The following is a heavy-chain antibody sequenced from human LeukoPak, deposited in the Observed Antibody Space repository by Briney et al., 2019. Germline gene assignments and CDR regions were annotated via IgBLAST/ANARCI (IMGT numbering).Heavy chain of an antibody. D-gene: IGHD3-16*02. CDR2: IYHSGST. Sequence: PSETLSLTCTVSHYSISSGYYWGWIRQPPGKGLEWIGSIYHSGSTYYNPSLKSRVTISVDTSKNQFSLKLSSVTAADTAVYYCARHVVRLGLDYVWGSYRYFDPWGQGTLVTVSS. J-gene: IGHJ5*02. V-gene: IGHV4-38-2*02. CDR1: HYSISSGYY. CDR3: ARHVVRLGLDYVWGSYRYFDP.